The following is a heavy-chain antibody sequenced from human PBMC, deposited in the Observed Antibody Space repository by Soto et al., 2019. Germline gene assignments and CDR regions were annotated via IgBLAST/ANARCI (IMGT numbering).Heavy chain of an antibody. Sequence: SVKVSCKASGGTFSSYTISWVRQAPGQGLEWMGRIIPILGIANYAQKFQGRVTITADKSTSTAYMELSSLRSEDTAVYYCARYSTWSAYCGGDCYGFDYWGQGTLVTVSS. CDR2: IIPILGIA. CDR1: GGTFSSYT. J-gene: IGHJ4*02. V-gene: IGHV1-69*02. CDR3: ARYSTWSAYCGGDCYGFDY. D-gene: IGHD2-21*01.